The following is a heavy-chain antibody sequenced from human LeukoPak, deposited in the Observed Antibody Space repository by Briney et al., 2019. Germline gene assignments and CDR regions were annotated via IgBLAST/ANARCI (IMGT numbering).Heavy chain of an antibody. D-gene: IGHD4-23*01. J-gene: IGHJ3*02. V-gene: IGHV1-24*01. CDR1: GSTLAESS. CDR3: ARDYGGNQAVAFDI. Sequence: GASVKVSCKVSGSTLAESSIHWLRQAPGKGLEWMGGYDPEEGGIIYAQKFLDRVTMTEGTSTSTAYMEVSSLRSEDTAVYYCARDYGGNQAVAFDIWGQGTMVTVSS. CDR2: YDPEEGGI.